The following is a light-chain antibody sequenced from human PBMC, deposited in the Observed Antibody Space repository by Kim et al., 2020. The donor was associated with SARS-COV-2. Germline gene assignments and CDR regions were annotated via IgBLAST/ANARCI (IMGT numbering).Light chain of an antibody. J-gene: IGKJ4*01. CDR3: QQRSNWPPLT. CDR1: QSVSSY. CDR2: DAS. V-gene: IGKV3-11*01. Sequence: EIVLTQSPATLSLSPGERATFSCRASQSVSSYLAWYQQKPGQAPRLLIYDASNRATGIPARFSVSGSGTDFTLTISSLEPEDFAVYYCQQRSNWPPLTFGGGTKVDIK.